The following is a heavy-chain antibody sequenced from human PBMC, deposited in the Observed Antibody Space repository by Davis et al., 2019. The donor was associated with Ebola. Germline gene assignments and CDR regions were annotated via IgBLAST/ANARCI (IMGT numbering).Heavy chain of an antibody. CDR1: GFTFSSYA. CDR2: ISYNGGST. D-gene: IGHD1-26*01. J-gene: IGHJ4*02. Sequence: GESLKISCAASGFTFSSYAMHWVRQAPGKGLEYVSAISYNGGSTYYANSVKGRFTISRDNSKNTLYLQMNSLRAEDTAVYYCARSLVGATSSWGQGTLVTVSS. CDR3: ARSLVGATSS. V-gene: IGHV3-64*01.